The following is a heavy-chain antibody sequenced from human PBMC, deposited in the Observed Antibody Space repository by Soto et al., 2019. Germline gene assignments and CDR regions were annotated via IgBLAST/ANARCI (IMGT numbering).Heavy chain of an antibody. V-gene: IGHV1-46*01. D-gene: IGHD3-22*01. CDR2: INPSGGST. CDR3: ARGLYYDSSGRMGAFDI. J-gene: IGHJ3*02. Sequence: ASVKVSCKASGYTFTSYYMHWVRQAPGQGLERMGIINPSGGSTSYAQKFQGRVTMTRDTSTSTVYMELSSLRSEDTAVYYCARGLYYDSSGRMGAFDIWGQGTMVTVSS. CDR1: GYTFTSYY.